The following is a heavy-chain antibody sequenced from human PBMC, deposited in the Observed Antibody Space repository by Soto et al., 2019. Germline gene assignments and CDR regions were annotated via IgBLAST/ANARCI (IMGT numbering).Heavy chain of an antibody. V-gene: IGHV1-18*04. Sequence: ASVKVSCKASGYTFTSYGISWVRQAPGQGLEWMGWISAYNGNTNYAQKLQGRVTMTTDTSTSTAYMELRSLRSDDTAVYYCATHREVGATTSLEYWGQGTLVTVSS. CDR2: ISAYNGNT. CDR3: ATHREVGATTSLEY. CDR1: GYTFTSYG. J-gene: IGHJ4*02. D-gene: IGHD1-26*01.